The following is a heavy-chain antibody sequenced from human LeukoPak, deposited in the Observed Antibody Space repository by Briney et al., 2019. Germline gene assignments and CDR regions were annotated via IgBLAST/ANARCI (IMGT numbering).Heavy chain of an antibody. CDR2: IYPGDSDT. V-gene: IGHV5-51*01. Sequence: GESLKISCKGSGYSFTSYWIGWVRQMPGKGLEWMGIIYPGDSDTRYSPSFQGQVTISADKSISTAYLQWSSLKASDTAMYYCARQRYCGSTTCYNWFDPWGLGTLVTVSS. CDR1: GYSFTSYW. D-gene: IGHD2-2*02. J-gene: IGHJ5*02. CDR3: ARQRYCGSTTCYNWFDP.